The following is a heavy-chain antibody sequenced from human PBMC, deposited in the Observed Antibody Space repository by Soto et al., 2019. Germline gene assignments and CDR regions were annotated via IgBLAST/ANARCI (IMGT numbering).Heavy chain of an antibody. CDR1: SGSISRPSYY. CDR3: ARKVAMTTHFDS. D-gene: IGHD4-4*01. Sequence: QVQLQESGPGLVKSSETLSLTCTVSSGSISRPSYYGSWIRQAPGGGLVWIGYDYYSGSAYYNPSLRSRASISRDSSRNQFSLQLSSVTAADTAVYYCARKVAMTTHFDSWGQGVPVIVSS. CDR2: DYYSGSA. J-gene: IGHJ4*02. V-gene: IGHV4-30-4*01.